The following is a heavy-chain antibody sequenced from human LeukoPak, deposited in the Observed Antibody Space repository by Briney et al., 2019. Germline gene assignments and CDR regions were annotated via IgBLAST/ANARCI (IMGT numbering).Heavy chain of an antibody. J-gene: IGHJ4*02. CDR1: GFTFDDYG. CDR3: AREPYGSGSYGVDY. Sequence: PEGSLRLSCAASGFTFDDYGMSWVRQAPGKGLEWVSGINWNGGSTGYADSVKGRFTISRDNAKNSLYLQMNSLRAEDTALYYCAREPYGSGSYGVDYWGQGTLVTVSS. CDR2: INWNGGST. V-gene: IGHV3-20*04. D-gene: IGHD3-10*01.